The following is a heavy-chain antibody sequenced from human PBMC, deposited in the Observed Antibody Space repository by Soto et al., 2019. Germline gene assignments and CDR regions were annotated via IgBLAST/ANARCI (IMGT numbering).Heavy chain of an antibody. J-gene: IGHJ4*02. CDR2: LTSTGGT. D-gene: IGHD3-10*01. CDR3: AKDGDLYSGYFDY. Sequence: EVQLLESGGGLVQPGGSLRLSCAASGFIFTANALAWFRQARGRGLRWVSTLTSTGGTYYADSVKGRFPISRDNSKNTLYLQMNNLRAEDTAVYYCAKDGDLYSGYFDYWGQGTLVTVSS. CDR1: GFIFTANA. V-gene: IGHV3-23*01.